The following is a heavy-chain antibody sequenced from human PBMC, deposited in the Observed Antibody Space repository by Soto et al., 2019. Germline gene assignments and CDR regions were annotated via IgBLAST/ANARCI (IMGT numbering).Heavy chain of an antibody. CDR1: GFTVSSSQ. Sequence: PGGSLRLSCAASGFTVSSSQMTWVRQAPGKALEWVSVIFIGGTTQYAVSVKGRFTISRDYSKNTVYLQMNSLRAEDTAVYFCARDPSYYGSGSYYYFDYWGQGALVTVSS. CDR3: ARDPSYYGSGSYYYFDY. D-gene: IGHD3-10*01. V-gene: IGHV3-53*01. J-gene: IGHJ4*02. CDR2: IFIGGTT.